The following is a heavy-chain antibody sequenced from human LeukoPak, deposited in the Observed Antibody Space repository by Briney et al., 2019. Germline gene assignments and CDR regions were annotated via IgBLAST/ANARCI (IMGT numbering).Heavy chain of an antibody. CDR1: GFTFSSYA. CDR3: TRGEIPSLFDY. CDR2: ISGSGGST. Sequence: GGSLRLSCAASGFTFSSYAMSWVRQAPGKGLEWVSAISGSGGSTYYADSVKGRFTISRDNSKNTLYLQMNSLRAEDTAVYYCTRGEIPSLFDYWGQGTLVTVSS. D-gene: IGHD3-16*01. J-gene: IGHJ4*02. V-gene: IGHV3-23*01.